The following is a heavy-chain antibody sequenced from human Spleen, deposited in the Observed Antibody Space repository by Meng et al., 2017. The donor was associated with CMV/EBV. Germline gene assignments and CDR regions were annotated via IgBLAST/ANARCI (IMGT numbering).Heavy chain of an antibody. CDR1: GYIFSTYA. Sequence: QVQLVQSGAEVKKPGASVKVSCKASGYIFSTYAIHWVRQAPGQRLEWMGWINAGNGDTKYSQKFQGRVTITRDTSASIGYMEVSSLRFEDTAVYYCARDGWQQSYYFDHWGQGALVTVSS. J-gene: IGHJ4*02. V-gene: IGHV1-3*01. CDR3: ARDGWQQSYYFDH. CDR2: INAGNGDT. D-gene: IGHD6-13*01.